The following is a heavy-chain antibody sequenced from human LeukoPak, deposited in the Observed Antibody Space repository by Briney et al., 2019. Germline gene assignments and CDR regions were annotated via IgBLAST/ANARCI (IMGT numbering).Heavy chain of an antibody. Sequence: PSETLSLTCTVSGDSITNYFWSWIRQPPGKGLEWNGYIYYTGNTNYKPSLKSRVTMSVDTSTNQFSLRLRSVTAEDTAVYYCARGRVAYSAYYFDYWGRGTLVTVSS. J-gene: IGHJ4*02. CDR3: ARGRVAYSAYYFDY. CDR1: GDSITNYF. V-gene: IGHV4-59*01. CDR2: IYYTGNT. D-gene: IGHD2-15*01.